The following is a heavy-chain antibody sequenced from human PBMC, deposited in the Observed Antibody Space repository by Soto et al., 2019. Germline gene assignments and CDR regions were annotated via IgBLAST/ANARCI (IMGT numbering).Heavy chain of an antibody. V-gene: IGHV4-4*07. CDR2: IYTSGST. CDR3: ARGVITMVRGVRTNWFDP. Sequence: SETLSLTCTGSGGSISSYYWSWIRQPAGKGLEWIGRIYTSGSTNYNPSLKSRVTMSVDTSKNQFSLKLSSVTAADTAVYYCARGVITMVRGVRTNWFDPWGKGTLVTVSS. CDR1: GGSISSYY. D-gene: IGHD3-10*01. J-gene: IGHJ5*02.